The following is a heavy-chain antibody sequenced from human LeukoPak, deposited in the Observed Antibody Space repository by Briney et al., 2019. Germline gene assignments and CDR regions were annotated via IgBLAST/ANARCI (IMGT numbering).Heavy chain of an antibody. CDR2: MYNRGST. J-gene: IGHJ4*02. V-gene: IGHV4-59*01. CDR1: GDSISNYY. CDR3: ARAEKAVTGTLDS. D-gene: IGHD6-19*01. Sequence: SETLSLTCTVSGDSISNYYWSWIRQSPGKELEWIGYMYNRGSTIYNPSLKSRVTISTDTSKNQFSLRLTFVTAADTAVYYCARAEKAVTGTLDSWGQGTLITVSS.